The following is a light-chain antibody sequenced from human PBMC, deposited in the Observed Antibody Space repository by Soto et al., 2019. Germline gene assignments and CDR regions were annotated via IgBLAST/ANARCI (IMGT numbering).Light chain of an antibody. V-gene: IGKV3D-15*01. CDR2: GAS. CDR1: QRLTNN. J-gene: IGKJ4*01. Sequence: EIVMTQSPATLSVSPGEGVTLSCRASQRLTNNLAWYQQSPGQAPRLLIYGASTRATGIPTRFSGSGTGTEFTLNISSLESEDFAVYYCQQYNNWPRTFGGGTKVEI. CDR3: QQYNNWPRT.